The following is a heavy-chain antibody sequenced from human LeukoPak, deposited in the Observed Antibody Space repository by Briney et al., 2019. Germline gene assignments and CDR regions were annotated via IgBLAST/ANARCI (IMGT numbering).Heavy chain of an antibody. D-gene: IGHD2-2*01. Sequence: SESLSLTCTVSGGSISSSSYYWGWIRQPPGEGLEWIGIIYYSGSTYYNPSLKSRLTISVDTSKNQFSLKLSSVTATDTAVYYCARRGYCSSTSCYEYWFDPWGQGTLVTVSS. CDR2: IYYSGST. CDR3: ARRGYCSSTSCYEYWFDP. J-gene: IGHJ5*02. CDR1: GGSISSSSYY. V-gene: IGHV4-39*01.